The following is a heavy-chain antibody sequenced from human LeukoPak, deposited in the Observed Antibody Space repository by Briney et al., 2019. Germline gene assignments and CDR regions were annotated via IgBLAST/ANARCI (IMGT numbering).Heavy chain of an antibody. CDR2: INPNSGGT. V-gene: IGHV1-2*02. CDR3: AKDYYDSSGYYLYYYYGMDV. CDR1: GYTFTGYY. Sequence: ASVKVSFKASGYTFTGYYMHWVRQAPAQGLEWMGWINPNSGGTNYAQKFQGRVTMTRDTSISTAYMELSRLRSDDTAVYYCAKDYYDSSGYYLYYYYGMDVWGQGTTVTVSS. J-gene: IGHJ6*02. D-gene: IGHD3-22*01.